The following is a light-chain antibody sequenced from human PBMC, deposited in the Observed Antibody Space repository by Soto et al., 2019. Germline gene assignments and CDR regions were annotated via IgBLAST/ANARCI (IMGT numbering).Light chain of an antibody. V-gene: IGKV1-39*01. Sequence: DIQMTQSPSSLFASVGDRVTISCRASQSIARFLNWYQQKPGKAPNLLIYASSTLQSGVPSSFSGSGSGTDFTLTINSLQPYAFATYFCQQSYSTPYTFGQGTKLDIK. CDR1: QSIARF. CDR2: ASS. CDR3: QQSYSTPYT. J-gene: IGKJ2*01.